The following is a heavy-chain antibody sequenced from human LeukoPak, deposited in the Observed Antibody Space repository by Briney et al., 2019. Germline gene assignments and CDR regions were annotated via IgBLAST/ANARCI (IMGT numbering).Heavy chain of an antibody. CDR3: ARGHLGATQYFAH. CDR1: GFTFSSYW. CDR2: INSEGSIT. J-gene: IGHJ4*02. Sequence: PGGSLRLSCAASGFTFSSYWMHWVRQGSGKGLVWVSRINSEGSITIYADSVKGRFTISRDNAKNTLYLQMNSLRAEDTAVYYCARGHLGATQYFAHWGQGTLVTVSS. V-gene: IGHV3-74*01. D-gene: IGHD1-26*01.